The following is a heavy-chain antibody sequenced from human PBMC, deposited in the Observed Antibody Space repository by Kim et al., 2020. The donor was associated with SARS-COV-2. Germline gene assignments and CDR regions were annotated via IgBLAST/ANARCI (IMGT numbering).Heavy chain of an antibody. CDR3: ARGYCSGGSCYHYYYYMDV. D-gene: IGHD2-15*01. J-gene: IGHJ6*03. V-gene: IGHV3-11*01. Sequence: GRFTISRDNAKNSLYLQMNSLRAEDTAVYYCARGYCSGGSCYHYYYYMDVWGKGTTVTVSS.